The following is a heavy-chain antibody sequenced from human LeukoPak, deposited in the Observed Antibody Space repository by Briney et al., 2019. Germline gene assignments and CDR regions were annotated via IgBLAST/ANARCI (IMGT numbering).Heavy chain of an antibody. CDR3: ATIVPDVVATLTFDY. D-gene: IGHD2-15*01. J-gene: IGHJ4*02. Sequence: GGSLRLSCAASGFSVSYNYMSWVRQAPGPGQEWVAVIYNDGRTFYAGSVKGRFTISRDNSKNTLFLQMNSLRDEDTAVYYCATIVPDVVATLTFDYWGQGTLVTVSS. V-gene: IGHV3-66*01. CDR2: IYNDGRT. CDR1: GFSVSYNY.